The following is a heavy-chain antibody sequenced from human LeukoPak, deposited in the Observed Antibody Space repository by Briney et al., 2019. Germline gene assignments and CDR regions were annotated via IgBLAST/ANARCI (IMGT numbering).Heavy chain of an antibody. D-gene: IGHD3-22*01. V-gene: IGHV3-48*03. CDR2: IGSSGRTR. CDR1: GFTFSTYE. Sequence: GGSLRLSCAASGFTFSTYEMNWVRQAPGKGLEWVSYIGSSGRTRYYADSVKGRFTISRDNSKTSLYLLMNSLRAEDTAIYYCARDPDYYDGSDVGIDYWGQGTLVTVSS. CDR3: ARDPDYYDGSDVGIDY. J-gene: IGHJ4*02.